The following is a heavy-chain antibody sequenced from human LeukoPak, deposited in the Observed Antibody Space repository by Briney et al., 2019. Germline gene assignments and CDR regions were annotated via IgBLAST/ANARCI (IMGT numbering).Heavy chain of an antibody. CDR2: INHSGST. CDR3: ARMGRKSSGWMVGLDY. D-gene: IGHD6-19*01. Sequence: SETLSLTCAVYGGSFSGYYWSWIRQPPGKGLEWIGEINHSGSTNYNPSLKSRVTISVDTSKNQFSLKLSSVTAADTAVYYCARMGRKSSGWMVGLDYWGQGTLVTVSS. V-gene: IGHV4-34*01. CDR1: GGSFSGYY. J-gene: IGHJ4*02.